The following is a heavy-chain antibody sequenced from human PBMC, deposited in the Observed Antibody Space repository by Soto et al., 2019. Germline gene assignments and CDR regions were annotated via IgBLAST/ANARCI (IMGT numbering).Heavy chain of an antibody. J-gene: IGHJ4*02. CDR3: ARGLITGSHYSGGWYYFDS. Sequence: QVQLQQSGAGLLKPSETLSLTCAVYGESFSGHIWTWIRQTPGKGLQWIGQINHSGSASYNPSLKSTVTISVHTSNSQFSLELSSVTAADTAVYYCARGLITGSHYSGGWYYFDSWGQGTQVTVSS. CDR1: GESFSGHI. D-gene: IGHD6-19*01. V-gene: IGHV4-34*01. CDR2: INHSGSA.